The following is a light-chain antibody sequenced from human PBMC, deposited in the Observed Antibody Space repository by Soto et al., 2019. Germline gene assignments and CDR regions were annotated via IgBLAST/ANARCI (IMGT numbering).Light chain of an antibody. CDR2: DVS. CDR1: SSDVGGYNY. CDR3: SSYAGTHVV. Sequence: QSVLTQPPSASGSPGQSVTVSCTGTSSDVGGYNYFSWYQQHPDKAPKLMIYDVSKRPSGVPDRFSGSKSGNTASLTVTGLQAEDEADYFCSSYAGTHVVFGTGTKV. J-gene: IGLJ1*01. V-gene: IGLV2-8*01.